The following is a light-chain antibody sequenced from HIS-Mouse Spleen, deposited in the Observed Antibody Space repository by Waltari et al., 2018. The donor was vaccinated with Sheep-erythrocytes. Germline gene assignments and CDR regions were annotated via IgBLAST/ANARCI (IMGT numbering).Light chain of an antibody. CDR1: SSDVGGYNY. V-gene: IGLV2-8*01. J-gene: IGLJ3*02. CDR3: SSYAGSNNWV. Sequence: QSALTQPPSASGSPGQSVTISCTGTSSDVGGYNYVSWYQQHPGKAPKLMIYEVSTRPSGVPDRFSGSKSGNTASLTVSGLQAEDEADYYCSSYAGSNNWVFVGGTKLTVL. CDR2: EVS.